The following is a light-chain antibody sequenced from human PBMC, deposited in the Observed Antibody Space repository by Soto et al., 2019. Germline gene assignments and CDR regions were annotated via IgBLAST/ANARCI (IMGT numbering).Light chain of an antibody. CDR1: QSVSSNY. Sequence: EIVLTQSPGTLSWSPGERATLSCRASQSVSSNYLAWYQQKTGQAPRPLIYGASNRANGIPDRFSGSGSGTDFTLTINGLEPEDFAVYYCQQYATSARLTFGPGTKVDI. J-gene: IGKJ3*01. CDR3: QQYATSARLT. CDR2: GAS. V-gene: IGKV3-20*01.